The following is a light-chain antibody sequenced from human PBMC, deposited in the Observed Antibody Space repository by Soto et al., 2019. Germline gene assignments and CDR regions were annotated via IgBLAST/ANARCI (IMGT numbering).Light chain of an antibody. CDR3: QHYNSAPRT. J-gene: IGKJ1*01. V-gene: IGKV1-27*01. CDR2: DAS. CDR1: QGISNY. Sequence: DIQMTQSPSSLSASVGDRVTITCRASQGISNYLAWYQHKPGKVPKLLIYDASTLQSGVPSRFSGSGSGTDFTLTITSMQPDDVATYYCQHYNSAPRTFGQGTKVEIK.